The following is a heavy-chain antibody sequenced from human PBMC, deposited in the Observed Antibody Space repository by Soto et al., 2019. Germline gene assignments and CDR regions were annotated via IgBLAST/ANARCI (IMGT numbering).Heavy chain of an antibody. J-gene: IGHJ4*02. Sequence: EVQLVESGGGLVKPGGSLRISCAASGFTLSNAWMSWVRQAPGKGLEWIGRIKSKTDGGTVAYAAPVKDRFTISRDDLEDGLYLQMNSLKTEDTAVYYCTAGQQQKRSVDYWGQGTLVTVSS. CDR3: TAGQQQKRSVDY. CDR1: GFTLSNAW. V-gene: IGHV3-15*01. CDR2: IKSKTDGGTV. D-gene: IGHD6-13*01.